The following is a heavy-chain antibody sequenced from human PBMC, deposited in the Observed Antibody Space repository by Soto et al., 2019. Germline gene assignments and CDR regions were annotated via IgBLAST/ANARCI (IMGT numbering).Heavy chain of an antibody. V-gene: IGHV4-59*01. CDR3: ARRGSGRNFDY. D-gene: IGHD3-16*01. J-gene: IGHJ4*02. CDR1: GGSINSYY. CDR2: IYYSGST. Sequence: QVQLQESGPGLVKPSETLSLTCTVSGGSINSYYWSWIRQPPGKGLEWIGYIYYSGSTKYKPSLKSRGTISVDTSNNQFSLKLSSVTAADTAVYFCARRGSGRNFDYWGQGTLVTVSS.